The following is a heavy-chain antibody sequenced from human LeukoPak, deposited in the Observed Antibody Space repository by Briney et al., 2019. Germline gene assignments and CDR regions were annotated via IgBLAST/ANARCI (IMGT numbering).Heavy chain of an antibody. CDR3: SRASGNKLLRY. CDR2: IKEDGSER. D-gene: IGHD2-21*02. CDR1: GFNFGDYW. Sequence: GGSLRLSCAGSGFNFGDYWMTWVRQAPGKGLQWVGNIKEDGSERYYVDSVEGRFNISRDNAKNSVYLQMDSLGVEDTGVYFCSRASGNKLLRYWGQGTRVTVSS. J-gene: IGHJ4*02. V-gene: IGHV3-7*04.